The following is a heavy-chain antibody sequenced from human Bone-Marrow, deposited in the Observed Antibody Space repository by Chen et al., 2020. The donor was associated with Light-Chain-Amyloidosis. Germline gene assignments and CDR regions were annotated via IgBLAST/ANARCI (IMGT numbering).Heavy chain of an antibody. J-gene: IGHJ6*02. CDR3: ARAVLRFLEWPDGMDV. CDR1: GFTFSSYS. Sequence: EVQLVESGGGLVQPGGSLRLSCAASGFTFSSYSMNWVRQAPGKGLEWVSYISSSSSTIYYADSVKGRFTISRDNAKNSLYLQMNSLRDEDTAVYYWARAVLRFLEWPDGMDVWGQGTTVTVSS. CDR2: ISSSSSTI. V-gene: IGHV3-48*02. D-gene: IGHD3-3*01.